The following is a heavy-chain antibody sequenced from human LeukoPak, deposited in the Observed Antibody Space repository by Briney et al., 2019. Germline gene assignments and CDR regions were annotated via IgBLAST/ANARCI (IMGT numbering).Heavy chain of an antibody. D-gene: IGHD4-17*01. J-gene: IGHJ5*02. V-gene: IGHV4-39*01. Sequence: SETLSLTCTVSAGSISRSTYYWGWIRQPPGKGLEWIGSIYYSGSTHYNSSLKSRVTISVNTSKNQFSLRLSSVTAADTAVYYCARHDYGDYGWFDHWGQGTLVTVSS. CDR2: IYYSGST. CDR3: ARHDYGDYGWFDH. CDR1: AGSISRSTYY.